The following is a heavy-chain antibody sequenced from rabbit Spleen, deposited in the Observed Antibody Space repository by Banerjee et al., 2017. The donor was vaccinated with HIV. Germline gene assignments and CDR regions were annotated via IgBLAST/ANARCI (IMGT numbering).Heavy chain of an antibody. CDR3: ARGLIYDNGADGYALNL. Sequence: QSLEESGGDLVKPGASLTLTCTASGVSFSSSSYMCWVRQAPGKGLEWIACIDTDSSGFTYFATWAKGRFTCSKTSSTTVTLQMTSLTAADTATYFCARGLIYDNGADGYALNLWGQGTLVSVS. CDR1: GVSFSSSSY. J-gene: IGHJ4*01. V-gene: IGHV1S40*01. CDR2: IDTDSSGFT. D-gene: IGHD6-1*01.